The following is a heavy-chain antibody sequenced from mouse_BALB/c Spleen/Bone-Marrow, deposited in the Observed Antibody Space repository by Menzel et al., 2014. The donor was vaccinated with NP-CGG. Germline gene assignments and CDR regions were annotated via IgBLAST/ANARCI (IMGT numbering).Heavy chain of an antibody. CDR2: NDPGSGGT. D-gene: IGHD2-3*01. CDR3: ARSIYDGYSEAMDY. J-gene: IGHJ4*01. V-gene: IGHV1-54*03. Sequence: LQESGAELVRPGTSVKVSCKASGYAFTNYLIEWVKQRPGQGLEWIGVNDPGSGGTNYNEKFKGKATLTADKSSGTVYMQLSSLTSDDSAVYFCARSIYDGYSEAMDYWGQGTSVTVSS. CDR1: GYAFTNYL.